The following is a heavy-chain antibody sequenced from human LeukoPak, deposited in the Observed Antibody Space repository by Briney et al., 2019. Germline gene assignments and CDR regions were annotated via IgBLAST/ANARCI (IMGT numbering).Heavy chain of an antibody. CDR3: ARGPDASGYYSNWFDP. CDR2: IYYTGST. D-gene: IGHD3-22*01. Sequence: NPSETLSLTCTVSGCSINSYYWSWIRQPPGKGLEWIGYIYYTGSTNYNSSLKSRVTISVDTSKNQFSLKVSSVTAADTAVYYCARGPDASGYYSNWFDPWGQGNLVTVSS. CDR1: GCSINSYY. V-gene: IGHV4-59*01. J-gene: IGHJ5*02.